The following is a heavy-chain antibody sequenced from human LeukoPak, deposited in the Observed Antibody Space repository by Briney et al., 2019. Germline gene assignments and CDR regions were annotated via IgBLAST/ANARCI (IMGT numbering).Heavy chain of an antibody. J-gene: IGHJ5*02. CDR3: ARAGNSSSWYLRHFGFDP. V-gene: IGHV3-7*05. D-gene: IGHD6-13*01. CDR2: IKQDGSEK. Sequence: GGSLRLSCAASGFTFSSYEMNWVRQAPGKGLEWVANIKQDGSEKYYVDSVKGRFTISRDNAKNSLYLQMNSLRAEDTAVYYCARAGNSSSWYLRHFGFDPWGQGTLVTVSS. CDR1: GFTFSSYE.